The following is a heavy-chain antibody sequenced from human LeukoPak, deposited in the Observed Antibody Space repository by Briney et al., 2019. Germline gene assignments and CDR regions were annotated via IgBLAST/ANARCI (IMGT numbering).Heavy chain of an antibody. Sequence: ASVKVSCKASGYTFTGYYMHWVRQAPGQGLEWMGWINPNSGGTNYAQKFQGRVTMTRDTSISTAYMELSRLRSDDMAVYYCARAIAAAGTWWFDPWGQGTLVTVSS. J-gene: IGHJ5*02. CDR2: INPNSGGT. V-gene: IGHV1-2*02. CDR3: ARAIAAAGTWWFDP. D-gene: IGHD6-13*01. CDR1: GYTFTGYY.